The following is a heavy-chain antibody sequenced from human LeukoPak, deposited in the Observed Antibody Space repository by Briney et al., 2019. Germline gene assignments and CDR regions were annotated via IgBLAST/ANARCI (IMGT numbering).Heavy chain of an antibody. V-gene: IGHV1-18*01. J-gene: IGHJ4*02. CDR3: ARAKTQGPGYYDFWSGYYDCDY. D-gene: IGHD3-3*01. CDR2: ISAYNGNS. CDR1: GYTFTSYG. Sequence: ASVKVSCKASGYTFTSYGISWVRQAPGQGLEWMGWISAYNGNSNYARKLQGRVTMTTDTSTSTAYMELRSLRSDDTAVYYCARAKTQGPGYYDFWSGYYDCDYWGQGTLVTVSS.